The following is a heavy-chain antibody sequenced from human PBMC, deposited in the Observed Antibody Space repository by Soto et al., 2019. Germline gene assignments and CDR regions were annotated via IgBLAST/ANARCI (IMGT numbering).Heavy chain of an antibody. V-gene: IGHV4-4*02. CDR1: GASISSSNW. CDR2: IYHRGST. Sequence: QVQLQESGPGLVKPSGTLSLTCAVSGASISSSNWWSWVRQPPGKGLEWIGEIYHRGSTNYNPSLKNRVTISVDKSRNQFSLKLSSVTAADTAVYYCARRWGEGRVDYWGQGTLVTVSS. J-gene: IGHJ4*02. CDR3: ARRWGEGRVDY. D-gene: IGHD3-10*01.